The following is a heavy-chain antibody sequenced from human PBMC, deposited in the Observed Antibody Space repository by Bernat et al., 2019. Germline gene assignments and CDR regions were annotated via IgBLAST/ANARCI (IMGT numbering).Heavy chain of an antibody. D-gene: IGHD5-12*01. CDR3: AKDYGYEPYFDY. J-gene: IGHJ4*02. V-gene: IGHV3-30*18. CDR1: GFTFSSYG. CDR2: ISYDGSNK. Sequence: QVQLVESGGGVVQPGRSLRLSCVASGFTFSSYGMHWVRQAPGKGLEWVAVISYDGSNKYYADSVKGRFTISRDNSKNTLYLQMNSLRAEDTAVYYCAKDYGYEPYFDYWGQGTLVTVSS.